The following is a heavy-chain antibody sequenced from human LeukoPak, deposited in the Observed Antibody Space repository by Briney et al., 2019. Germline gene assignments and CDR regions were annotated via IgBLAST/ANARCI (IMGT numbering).Heavy chain of an antibody. V-gene: IGHV1-69*05. CDR1: GGTFSSYA. D-gene: IGHD2-15*01. J-gene: IGHJ5*02. CDR3: ARASPYFYCSGGSCYFHP. Sequence: LVKLSCKASGGTFSSYAISWVRQAPGQGLEWMGGIIPIFGTANYAQKFQGRVTITTDESTSTAYMELCSLRSEDTAVYYCARASPYFYCSGGSCYFHPWGQGTLVTVSS. CDR2: IIPIFGTA.